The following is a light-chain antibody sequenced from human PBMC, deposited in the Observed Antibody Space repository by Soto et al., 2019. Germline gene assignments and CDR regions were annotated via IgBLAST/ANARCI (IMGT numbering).Light chain of an antibody. CDR2: GAS. J-gene: IGKJ4*01. Sequence: EIVMTQSPATLSVSPGERATLSCSASQSVSSNLAWYQQKPGQAPRLLIYGASTRATGIPARFSGSGSGTEFSLTISSLQSEDFAVYYCHQYNNGPLTFGGGTNVEIK. V-gene: IGKV3-15*01. CDR1: QSVSSN. CDR3: HQYNNGPLT.